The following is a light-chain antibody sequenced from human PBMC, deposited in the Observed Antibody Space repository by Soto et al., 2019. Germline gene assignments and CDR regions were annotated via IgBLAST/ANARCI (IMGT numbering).Light chain of an antibody. CDR3: QQYNDWPET. Sequence: MVMTQSPATLSVSPGERATLSCRASQSVSSNLAWYQQKPGQAPRLLIYGASTRATGIPARFSGIGSGTEFTLTISSLQSEDFAVYYCQQYNDWPETFGQGTKLEI. CDR2: GAS. CDR1: QSVSSN. J-gene: IGKJ2*01. V-gene: IGKV3-15*01.